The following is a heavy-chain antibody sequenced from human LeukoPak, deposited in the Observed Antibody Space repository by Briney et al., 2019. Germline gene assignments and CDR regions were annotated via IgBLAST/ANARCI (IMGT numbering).Heavy chain of an antibody. CDR2: MNPNSGTP. J-gene: IGHJ4*02. CDR3: ARVSAVGATRIGDY. Sequence: GASVKVSCKVSGYALTELSMHWVRQATGQGLEWMGWMNPNSGTPGYAQKFQGRVTMTRDTSTSTVYMELSSLRSEDTAVYYCARVSAVGATRIGDYWGQGTPVTVSS. CDR1: GYALTELS. D-gene: IGHD1-26*01. V-gene: IGHV1-8*01.